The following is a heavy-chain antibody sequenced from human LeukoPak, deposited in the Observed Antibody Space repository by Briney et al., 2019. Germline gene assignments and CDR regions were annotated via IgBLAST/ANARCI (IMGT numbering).Heavy chain of an antibody. Sequence: PSETLSLTCAVYGGSFSGYYWSWIRQPPGKGLEWIGSIYYSGSTYYNPSLKSRVTISVDTSKNQFSLKLSSVTAADTAVYYCARRRVGGSGSYDWGQGTLVTVSS. CDR3: ARRRVGGSGSYD. J-gene: IGHJ4*02. CDR2: IYYSGST. CDR1: GGSFSGYY. D-gene: IGHD3-10*01. V-gene: IGHV4-34*01.